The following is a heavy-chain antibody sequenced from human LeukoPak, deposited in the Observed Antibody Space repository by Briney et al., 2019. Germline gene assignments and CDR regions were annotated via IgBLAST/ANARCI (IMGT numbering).Heavy chain of an antibody. D-gene: IGHD4-11*01. J-gene: IGHJ5*02. CDR2: IYHSGST. CDR1: GGSISSGGYY. CDR3: ARERNDDYSNYGVDP. V-gene: IGHV4-30-2*01. Sequence: SETLSLTCTVSGGSISSGGYYWSWIRQPPGKGLEWIGYIYHSGSTYYNPSLKSRVTISVDRSKNQFSLKLSSVTAADTAVYYCARERNDDYSNYGVDPWGQGTLVTVSS.